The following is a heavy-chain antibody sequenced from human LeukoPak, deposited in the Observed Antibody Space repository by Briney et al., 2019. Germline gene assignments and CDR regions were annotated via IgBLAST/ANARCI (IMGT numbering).Heavy chain of an antibody. D-gene: IGHD2-8*01. CDR3: ARGSASGTSGINH. V-gene: IGHV1-18*04. J-gene: IGHJ5*02. CDR2: ISPNGGAA. CDR1: GYTFTSFD. Sequence: ASVKVPCKASGYTFTSFDITWVRQAPGEGLEWMGWISPNGGAANYAQKLRGRVTMTTDTSTSTASMELRSLRSDDTAVYYCARGSASGTSGINHWGRGTLVTVSS.